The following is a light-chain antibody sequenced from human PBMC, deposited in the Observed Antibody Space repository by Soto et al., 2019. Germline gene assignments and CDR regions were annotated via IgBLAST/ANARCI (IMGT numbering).Light chain of an antibody. V-gene: IGLV1-44*01. J-gene: IGLJ1*01. CDR3: AAWDDSLNGV. CDR2: SNN. Sequence: HSVLTQPPSASGTPGQRVTISCSGSSSNIGSNTVNWYQQLPGTAPKLLIYSNNQRPSGVPDRFSGSKSGTSASLAISGLQSEDEADYYCAAWDDSLNGVFGTGTKVTVL. CDR1: SSNIGSNT.